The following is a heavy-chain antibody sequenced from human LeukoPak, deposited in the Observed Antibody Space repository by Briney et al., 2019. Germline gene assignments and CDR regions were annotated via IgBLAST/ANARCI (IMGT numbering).Heavy chain of an antibody. CDR3: ARDRGKILGGIDN. Sequence: GGSLRLSCAASGFTFSSYEMNWVRQAPGKGLEWVSYISSSGSNIYYADSVKGRFTISRDNAKNSLFLQMNSLRAEDTAVYYCARDRGKILGGIDNWGQGTLVIVSS. J-gene: IGHJ4*02. V-gene: IGHV3-48*03. CDR2: ISSSGSNI. CDR1: GFTFSSYE. D-gene: IGHD2-15*01.